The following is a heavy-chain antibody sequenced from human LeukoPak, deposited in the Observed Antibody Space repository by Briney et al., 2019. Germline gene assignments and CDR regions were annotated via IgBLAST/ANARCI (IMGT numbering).Heavy chain of an antibody. D-gene: IGHD2-8*01. Sequence: GGSLRLSCAASGFTFSSYGMHWVRQAPGKGLECVAVISHDGSKKYYADFVKGRFTISRDNSKNTLYLQMNSLGAEDTAVYYCARDPMADFDYWGQGTLVTVSS. CDR2: ISHDGSKK. J-gene: IGHJ4*02. V-gene: IGHV3-30*19. CDR1: GFTFSSYG. CDR3: ARDPMADFDY.